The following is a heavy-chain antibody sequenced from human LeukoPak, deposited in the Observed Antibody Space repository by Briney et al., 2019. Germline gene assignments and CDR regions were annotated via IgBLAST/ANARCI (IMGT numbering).Heavy chain of an antibody. CDR3: ARGVGSGSYYYGQIDY. Sequence: GGSLRLSCAASGFTFSSYAMTWVRQAPGKGLEWVSVISGSGGSTYYADSVKGRFTISRDNSKNTLYLQMNSLRAEDTAVYYCARGVGSGSYYYGQIDYWGQGTLVTVSS. J-gene: IGHJ4*02. D-gene: IGHD3-10*01. V-gene: IGHV3-23*01. CDR1: GFTFSSYA. CDR2: ISGSGGST.